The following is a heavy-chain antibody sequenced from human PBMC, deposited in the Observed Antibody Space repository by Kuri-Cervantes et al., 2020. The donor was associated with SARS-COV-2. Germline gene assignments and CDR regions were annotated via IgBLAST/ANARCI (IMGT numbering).Heavy chain of an antibody. J-gene: IGHJ4*02. CDR3: ARGELYDTTGLNY. CDR2: ISGSGGST. CDR1: GFTLSSYA. V-gene: IGHV3-23*01. D-gene: IGHD3-22*01. Sequence: GGSLRLSCAASGFTLSSYAMSWVRQAPGKGLEWVSAISGSGGSTYYADSVKGRFTISRDNSKNTLYLQMNSLRAEDTAVYYCARGELYDTTGLNYWGQGTLVTVSS.